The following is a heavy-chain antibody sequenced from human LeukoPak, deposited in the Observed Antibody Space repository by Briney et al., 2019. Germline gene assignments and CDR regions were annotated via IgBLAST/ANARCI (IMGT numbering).Heavy chain of an antibody. CDR3: ARDSYYGLGAFDV. CDR2: ISHDENNK. D-gene: IGHD3-3*01. J-gene: IGHJ3*01. V-gene: IGHV3-30*04. Sequence: GRSLRLSCAASEFSFTNYAMHWVRQAPGEGLEWVSLISHDENNKYYRDSVKGRFTISRDNSKNTLFLQMNSLRPEDTAVYYCARDSYYGLGAFDVWGRGTMVTVSS. CDR1: EFSFTNYA.